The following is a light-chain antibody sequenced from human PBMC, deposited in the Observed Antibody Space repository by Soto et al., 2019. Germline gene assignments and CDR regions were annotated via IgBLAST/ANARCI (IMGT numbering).Light chain of an antibody. CDR3: QQRTDRPPLT. V-gene: IGKV3-11*01. CDR1: QSVGKF. J-gene: IGKJ4*01. Sequence: EIVLTQSPATLSLSPGERATLSCRASQSVGKFLAWYQQKVGQAPRLVIYNTSDRASGIPPRFRGSGSGTEFTLTISSLEPEDFAVYYCQQRTDRPPLTFGGGTKVAI. CDR2: NTS.